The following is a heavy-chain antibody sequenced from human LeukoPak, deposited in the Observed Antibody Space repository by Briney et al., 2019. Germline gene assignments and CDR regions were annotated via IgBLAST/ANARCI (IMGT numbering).Heavy chain of an antibody. V-gene: IGHV5-51*01. CDR1: GYSFTSYW. CDR3: ARQRYTYGLGGDN. J-gene: IGHJ4*02. CDR2: IYPGDSDT. Sequence: GESLKISCKGSGYSFTSYWIGWVRQMPGQGLEWIGIIYPGDSDTRYSPSFQGKVTISADKSISTAYLQWSSLKASDTAMYYCARQRYTYGLGGDNWGEGTRVTVSS. D-gene: IGHD5-18*01.